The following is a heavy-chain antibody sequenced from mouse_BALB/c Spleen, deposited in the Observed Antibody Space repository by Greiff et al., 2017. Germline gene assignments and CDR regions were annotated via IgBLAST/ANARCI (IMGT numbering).Heavy chain of an antibody. CDR2: IDTSDSYT. Sequence: QVQLQQPGAELVMPGASVKMSCKASGYTFTDYWMHWVKQRPGQGLEWIGAIDTSDSYTSYNQKFKGKATLTVDESSSTAYMQLSSLTSEDSAVYYCARGGYGNYFDYWGQGTTLTVSS. V-gene: IGHV1-69*01. J-gene: IGHJ2*01. CDR3: ARGGYGNYFDY. CDR1: GYTFTDYW. D-gene: IGHD2-10*02.